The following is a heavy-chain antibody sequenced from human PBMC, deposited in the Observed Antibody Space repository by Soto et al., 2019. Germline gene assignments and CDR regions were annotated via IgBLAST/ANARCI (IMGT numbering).Heavy chain of an antibody. CDR2: ISAYNGNT. J-gene: IGHJ6*02. CDR3: ARERVGVVVPAAIFPIPYHGMDG. D-gene: IGHD2-2*01. CDR1: RESVTSFV. Sequence: CCGARRESVTSFVIGSPRRDKRQVLEWMGWISAYNGNTNYAQKLQGRVTMTTDTSTSTAYMELRSLRSDDTAVYYCARERVGVVVPAAIFPIPYHGMDGSGQGPTVSVS. V-gene: IGHV1-18*01.